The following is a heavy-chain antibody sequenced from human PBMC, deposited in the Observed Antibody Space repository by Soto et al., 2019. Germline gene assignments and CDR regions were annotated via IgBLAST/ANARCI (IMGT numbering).Heavy chain of an antibody. CDR1: GCSFTRYG. V-gene: IGHV1-18*01. D-gene: IGHD3-16*02. J-gene: IGHJ6*02. CDR3: ARAHVSVTPSPQDV. CDR2: INTYNGNT. Sequence: GASVKVSCKASGCSFTRYGIAWARQAPGQGLEWMGWINTYNGNTNYAQNLQGRVTLTTDTSTSTAYMELTSLRSNDTAIYYCARAHVSVTPSPQDVWGQGTTVTVSS.